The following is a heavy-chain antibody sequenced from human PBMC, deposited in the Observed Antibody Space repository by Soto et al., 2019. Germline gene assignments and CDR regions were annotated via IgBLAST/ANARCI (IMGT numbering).Heavy chain of an antibody. CDR2: IYYSGST. D-gene: IGHD3-10*01. CDR1: GGSISSYY. CDR3: ARAYGSGYMDV. J-gene: IGHJ6*02. V-gene: IGHV4-59*12. Sequence: PSETLSLTCTVSGGSISSYYWSWIRQPPGKGLEWIGYIYYSGSTNYNPSLKSRVTISVDTSKNQFSLKLSSVTAADTAVYYCARAYGSGYMDVWGQGTTVT.